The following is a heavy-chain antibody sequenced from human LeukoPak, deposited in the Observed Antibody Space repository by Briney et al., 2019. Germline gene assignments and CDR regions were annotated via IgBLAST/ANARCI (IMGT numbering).Heavy chain of an antibody. Sequence: GGSLRLSCAASGFTFSSYEMNWVRQAPGKGLEWVSYITSSGSTIYYADSVKGRFTISRDNAKNSLYLQMNSLRAEDSAVYYCARSFYSGSYYDYWGQGTLVTVSS. CDR1: GFTFSSYE. CDR3: ARSFYSGSYYDY. J-gene: IGHJ4*02. D-gene: IGHD1-26*01. V-gene: IGHV3-48*03. CDR2: ITSSGSTI.